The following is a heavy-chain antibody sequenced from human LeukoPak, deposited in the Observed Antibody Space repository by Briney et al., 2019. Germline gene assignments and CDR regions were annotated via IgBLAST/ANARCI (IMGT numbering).Heavy chain of an antibody. V-gene: IGHV1-3*01. J-gene: IGHJ4*02. CDR3: ARSGSNWSCDS. Sequence: ASVKVSCKASGYAFPHYGVQWVRQAPGQTLERMGWINAGNGDDTKYSQKFQARLTMTTDTSATTVYMELNSLRSEDTAVYYCARSGSNWSCDSWGQGTLVTVSS. CDR1: GYAFPHYG. D-gene: IGHD6-13*01. CDR2: INAGNGDDT.